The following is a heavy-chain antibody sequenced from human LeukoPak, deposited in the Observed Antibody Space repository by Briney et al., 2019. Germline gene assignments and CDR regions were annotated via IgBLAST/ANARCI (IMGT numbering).Heavy chain of an antibody. V-gene: IGHV1-46*01. Sequence: ASVKVSCKASGYTFTSYYMHWVRQAPGQGLEWMGIINPSGGSTSYAQKLQGRVTMTTDTSTSTAYMELRSLRSDDTAVCYCARDSGTIFGIVRYYFDYWGQGTLVTVSS. CDR2: INPSGGST. J-gene: IGHJ4*02. D-gene: IGHD3-3*01. CDR3: ARDSGTIFGIVRYYFDY. CDR1: GYTFTSYY.